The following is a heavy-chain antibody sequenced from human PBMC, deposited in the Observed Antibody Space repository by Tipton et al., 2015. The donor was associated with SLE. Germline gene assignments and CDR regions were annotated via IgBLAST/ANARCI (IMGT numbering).Heavy chain of an antibody. J-gene: IGHJ4*02. V-gene: IGHV4-4*07. CDR2: IYTSGST. D-gene: IGHD6-19*01. CDR3: ARDQRTVAGRGYFDY. CDR1: GGSFSGYY. Sequence: LRLSCAVYGGSFSGYYWSWIRQPAGKGLEWIGRIYTSGSTSYNPSLKSRVTISVNTSKNQFSLKLSSVTAADTAVYYCARDQRTVAGRGYFDYWGQGTLVTVSS.